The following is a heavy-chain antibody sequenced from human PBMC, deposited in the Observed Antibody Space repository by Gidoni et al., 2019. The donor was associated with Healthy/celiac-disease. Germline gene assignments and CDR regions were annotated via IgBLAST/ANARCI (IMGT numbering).Heavy chain of an antibody. Sequence: QVQLQESGPGLVKPSQTLSLTCTVSGGSISSGSYYWSWIRQPAGKGLEWIGLIYTSGSTNHNPSLKSRVTISVDTSKNQFSLKLSSVTAADTAVYYCARGGPSHIVVVTAGDYYYGMDVWGQGTTVTVSS. J-gene: IGHJ6*02. D-gene: IGHD2-21*02. V-gene: IGHV4-61*02. CDR1: GGSISSGSYY. CDR2: IYTSGST. CDR3: ARGGPSHIVVVTAGDYYYGMDV.